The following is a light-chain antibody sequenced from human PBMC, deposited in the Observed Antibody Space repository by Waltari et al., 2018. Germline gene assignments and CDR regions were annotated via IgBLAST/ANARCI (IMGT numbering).Light chain of an antibody. J-gene: IGKJ3*01. CDR1: QSLVYSDGNTY. CDR3: MQGTHWPFT. V-gene: IGKV2-30*01. CDR2: KVS. Sequence: DVVVTQSPLSLPVTLGQPASISCWPSQSLVYSDGNTYLYWFPQRPGQSPRRLIYKVSNRDSGVPDRFSGSGSGTDVTLKISRVEAEDVGVYYCMQGTHWPFTFGPGTKVDI.